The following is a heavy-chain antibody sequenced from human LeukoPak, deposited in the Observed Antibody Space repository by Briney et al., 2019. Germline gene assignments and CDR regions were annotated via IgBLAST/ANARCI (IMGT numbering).Heavy chain of an antibody. CDR2: INPADGGT. J-gene: IGHJ4*02. V-gene: IGHV1-2*02. CDR3: AREKIGSGYDQDLDY. D-gene: IGHD5-12*01. Sequence: ASVKVSCKASGYTFTDYYIHWVRQAPGQGLEWMGWINPADGGTKFAQNFQVRVTMTSDTSISTAYMELSSLRSDDTAEYYCAREKIGSGYDQDLDYWGQGTMVTVSS. CDR1: GYTFTDYY.